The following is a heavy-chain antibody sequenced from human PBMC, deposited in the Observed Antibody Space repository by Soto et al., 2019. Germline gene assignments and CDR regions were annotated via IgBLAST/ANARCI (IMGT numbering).Heavy chain of an antibody. Sequence: PVGSLRLSCVASGFSFTKYAMTWVRQAPGKGLEWVSIITGYSDNIHYLASVEGRFTISRDNSKNTLFLQLNTLRVEDTAVYYCAKHISGSRYSSLDSWGQGTLVTVSS. CDR2: ITGYSDNI. CDR3: AKHISGSRYSSLDS. V-gene: IGHV3-23*01. CDR1: GFSFTKYA. D-gene: IGHD2-15*01. J-gene: IGHJ4*02.